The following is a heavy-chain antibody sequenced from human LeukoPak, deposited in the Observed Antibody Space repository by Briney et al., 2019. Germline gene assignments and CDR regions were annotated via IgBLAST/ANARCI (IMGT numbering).Heavy chain of an antibody. J-gene: IGHJ4*02. CDR3: ARPDYGGNPLNRYFDY. D-gene: IGHD4-23*01. CDR1: GFTFSSYG. Sequence: PGGSPRLSCAASGFTFSSYGMHWVRQAPGKGLEWVAVIWNDGSNKYYADSVKGRFSISRDNSKNTLYLHMNSLRAEDTAVYYCARPDYGGNPLNRYFDYWGQGTLVTVSS. V-gene: IGHV3-33*01. CDR2: IWNDGSNK.